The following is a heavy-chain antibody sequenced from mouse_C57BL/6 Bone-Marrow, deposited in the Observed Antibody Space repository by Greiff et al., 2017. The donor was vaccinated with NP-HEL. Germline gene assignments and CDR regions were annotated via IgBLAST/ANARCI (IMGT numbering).Heavy chain of an antibody. J-gene: IGHJ3*01. V-gene: IGHV1-72*01. CDR3: AREASYSNYPAWFAY. D-gene: IGHD2-5*01. CDR1: GYTFTSYW. CDR2: IDPNSGGT. Sequence: QVQLQQPGAELVKPGASVKLSCKASGYTFTSYWMHWVKQRPGRGLEWIGRIDPNSGGTKYNEKFKSKATLTVDKPSSTSYMQLSSLTSEDSAVYYCAREASYSNYPAWFAYWGQGTLVTVSA.